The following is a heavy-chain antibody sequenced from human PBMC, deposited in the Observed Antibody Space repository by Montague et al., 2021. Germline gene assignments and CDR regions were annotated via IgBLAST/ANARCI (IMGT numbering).Heavy chain of an antibody. Sequence: SLRLSCAASGFSFNVYGMHWVSQAPGKGLEWVAVVGHDGNYEKYADSVRGRFIVSRDNSRTTLYLQLNSLRAEDTAVYYCARDFRVGTYFDYLGQGTLVTVSS. V-gene: IGHV3-33*01. D-gene: IGHD1-26*01. CDR1: GFSFNVYG. J-gene: IGHJ4*02. CDR3: ARDFRVGTYFDY. CDR2: VGHDGNYE.